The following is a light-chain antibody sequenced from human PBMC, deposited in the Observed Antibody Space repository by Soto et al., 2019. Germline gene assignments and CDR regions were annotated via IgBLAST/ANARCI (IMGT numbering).Light chain of an antibody. V-gene: IGLV2-14*01. J-gene: IGLJ1*01. CDR2: EVS. Sequence: QSALTQSASVSGSPGQSITISCTGTSSDVGGYNYVSWYQQHPGKAPKLMIYEVSNRPSGVSNRFSGSKSGNTASLTISGLQAEDEADYYCSSYASSSTLGYVFGTGTKVTV. CDR1: SSDVGGYNY. CDR3: SSYASSSTLGYV.